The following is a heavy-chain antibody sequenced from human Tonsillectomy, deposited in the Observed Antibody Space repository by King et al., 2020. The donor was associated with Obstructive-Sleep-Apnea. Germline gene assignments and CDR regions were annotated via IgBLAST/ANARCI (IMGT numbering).Heavy chain of an antibody. CDR2: INPDGSST. CDR3: TTLPSFSSTHV. Sequence: EVQLVESGGGLVQPGGSLRLSCAASAFTFSTYWMYWVRQVPGKGLVWVSRINPDGSSTAYADSVEGRFAISRDNAKNTLFLQMDSLRAEDTAVYYCTTLPSFSSTHVWGQGTTVTVSS. V-gene: IGHV3-74*01. CDR1: AFTFSTYW. J-gene: IGHJ6*02. D-gene: IGHD2/OR15-2a*01.